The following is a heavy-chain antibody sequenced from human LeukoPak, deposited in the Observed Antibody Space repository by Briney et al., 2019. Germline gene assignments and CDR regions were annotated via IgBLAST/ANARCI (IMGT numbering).Heavy chain of an antibody. D-gene: IGHD2-2*02. CDR1: GFTFSSYG. CDR3: AKSRYCSSTSCYRPLDY. V-gene: IGHV3-30*18. J-gene: IGHJ4*02. Sequence: GGSLRLSCAAPGFTFSSYGMHWVRQAPGKGLEWVAVISYDGSNKYYADSVKGRFTISRDNSKNTLYLQMNSLRAEDTAVYYCAKSRYCSSTSCYRPLDYWGQGTLVTVSS. CDR2: ISYDGSNK.